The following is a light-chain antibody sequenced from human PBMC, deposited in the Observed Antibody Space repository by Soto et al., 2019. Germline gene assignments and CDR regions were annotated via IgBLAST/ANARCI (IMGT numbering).Light chain of an antibody. J-gene: IGKJ5*01. Sequence: DIPVTQCASLLFESLRARVHITYRDSHDISTYLAWYQQKPGKAPKLIIYEASTLQRGVPPRFSASGPGTAFTLTISTLQPEDFATYYCQQLNSYPITVGQGTRRRL. CDR2: EAS. CDR3: QQLNSYPIT. V-gene: IGKV1-9*01. CDR1: HDISTY.